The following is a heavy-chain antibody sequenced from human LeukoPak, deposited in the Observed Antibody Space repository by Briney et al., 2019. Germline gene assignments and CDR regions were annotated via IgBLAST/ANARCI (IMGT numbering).Heavy chain of an antibody. J-gene: IGHJ6*03. V-gene: IGHV1-24*01. CDR2: FDLEDGET. Sequence: ASVKVSCKVSGYTLTVLSMHWVRQAPGKGLEWMGGFDLEDGETIYAQKSQGRVTMTEDTSTDTAYMELSSLRSEDTAVYYCAIVVPAPIGRGDYYYYMDVWGKGTTVTVAS. CDR3: AIVVPAPIGRGDYYYYMDV. CDR1: GYTLTVLS. D-gene: IGHD2-2*01.